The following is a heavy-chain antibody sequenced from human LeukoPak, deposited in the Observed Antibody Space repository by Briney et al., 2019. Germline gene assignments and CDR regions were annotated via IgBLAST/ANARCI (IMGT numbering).Heavy chain of an antibody. CDR2: INHSGST. Sequence: PSETLSHTCAVYGGSFSGYYWSWIRQPPGKGLEWIGEINHSGSTNYNPSLKSRVTISVDTSKNQFSLKLSSVTAADTAVYYCARGLSRFCSSTSCYSRWFDPWGQGTLVTVSS. CDR1: GGSFSGYY. D-gene: IGHD2-2*01. J-gene: IGHJ5*02. CDR3: ARGLSRFCSSTSCYSRWFDP. V-gene: IGHV4-34*01.